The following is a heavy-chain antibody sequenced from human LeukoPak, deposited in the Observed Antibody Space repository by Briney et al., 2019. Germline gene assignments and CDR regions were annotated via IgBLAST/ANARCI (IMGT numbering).Heavy chain of an antibody. CDR2: IFSGGTT. V-gene: IGHV3-53*01. CDR3: ARGRAGHYCDS. J-gene: IGHJ4*02. Sequence: PGGSLRLSCAASGFTVSSNYMSWVRQAPGKGLEWGSVIFSGGTTYYADSVKGRFNISRDNVKNSLYLQMNSLRDEDTAVYYCARGRAGHYCDSWGQGTLVTVSS. CDR1: GFTVSSNY.